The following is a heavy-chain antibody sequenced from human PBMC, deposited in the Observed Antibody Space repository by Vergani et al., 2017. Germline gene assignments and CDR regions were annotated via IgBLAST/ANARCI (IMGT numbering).Heavy chain of an antibody. CDR1: GDSVSNNKTT. D-gene: IGHD3-9*01. CDR3: ARVTAVTGSIWFDP. CDR2: TYYRSKWSN. J-gene: IGHJ5*02. Sequence: QVQLQQSGPGLVRPSQTLSPTCVISGDSVSNNKTTWNWIRQSPSRGLEWLGRTYYRSKWSNDYAESVKSRLTIDPDTSKNLFSLHLNSVTPEDTAVYYGARVTAVTGSIWFDPGGQGTLVTVSS. V-gene: IGHV6-1*01.